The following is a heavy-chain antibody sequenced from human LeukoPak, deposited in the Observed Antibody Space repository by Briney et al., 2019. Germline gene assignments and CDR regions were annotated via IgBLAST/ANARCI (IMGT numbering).Heavy chain of an antibody. CDR1: GFTFSGSA. CDR3: TRHMGYCSSTSCYHYYYYYYMDV. Sequence: GGSLRLSCAASGFTFSGSAMHWVRQASGKGLEWVGRIRSKANSYATAYAASVKGRFTISRDDSKNTAYLQMNSLKTEDTAVYYCTRHMGYCSSTSCYHYYYYYYMDVWGKGTTVTVSS. D-gene: IGHD2-2*01. V-gene: IGHV3-73*01. J-gene: IGHJ6*03. CDR2: IRSKANSYAT.